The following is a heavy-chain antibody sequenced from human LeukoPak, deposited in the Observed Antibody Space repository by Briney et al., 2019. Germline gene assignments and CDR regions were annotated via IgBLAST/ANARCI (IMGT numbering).Heavy chain of an antibody. V-gene: IGHV3-30*04. CDR1: GFTFSSYA. CDR3: ARDTGFWSGYFVN. Sequence: GGSLRLSCAASGFTFSSYAMHWVRQAPGEGLEWVAVISYDGSNKYYADSVKGRFTISRDNSKNTLYLQMNSLRAEDTAVYYCARDTGFWSGYFVNWGQGTLVTVSS. CDR2: ISYDGSNK. J-gene: IGHJ4*02. D-gene: IGHD3-3*01.